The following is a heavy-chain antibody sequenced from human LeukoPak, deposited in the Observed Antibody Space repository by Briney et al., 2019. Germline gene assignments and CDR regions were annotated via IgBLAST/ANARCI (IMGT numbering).Heavy chain of an antibody. CDR3: ARSRGRGYEI. CDR1: GXTXXXYD. CDR2: MNPNSGNT. J-gene: IGHJ4*02. V-gene: IGHV1-8*01. D-gene: IGHD5-12*01. Sequence: GXTXXXYDIXWXRQATGQGLEWMGWMNPNSGNTGYAQKFQGRVTMTRNTSISTAYMELSSLRSEDTAVYYCARSRGRGYEIWGQGTLVTVSS.